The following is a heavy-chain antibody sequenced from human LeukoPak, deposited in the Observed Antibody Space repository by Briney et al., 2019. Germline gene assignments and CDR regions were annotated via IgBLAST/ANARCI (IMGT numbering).Heavy chain of an antibody. D-gene: IGHD2-15*01. CDR2: IYPGDSDT. CDR3: ARPGPLRYCSGGSCYSGAFDI. V-gene: IGHV5-51*01. CDR1: GYSFTSYW. J-gene: IGHJ3*02. Sequence: GESLKISCKGSGYSFTSYWIGWVRQMPGKGLEWMGIIYPGDSDTRYSPSFQGQVTISADKSISTAYLQWSSLKASDTAMYYCARPGPLRYCSGGSCYSGAFDIWGQGTMVTVSS.